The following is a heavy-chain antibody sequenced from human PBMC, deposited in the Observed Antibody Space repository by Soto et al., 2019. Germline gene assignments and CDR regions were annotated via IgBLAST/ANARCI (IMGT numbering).Heavy chain of an antibody. CDR3: AHRVLRTVFGLVTTTAIYFDF. CDR1: GFSLTTRGVG. D-gene: IGHD3-3*01. V-gene: IGHV2-5*02. CDR2: IYWDDDK. Sequence: QITLNESGPTQVKPRQTLTLTCTFSGFSLTTRGVGVGWIRQSPGKAPEWLALIYWDDDKRYSPSLKSRLTINKDTSKNQVVLTMADLDPADTATYYCAHRVLRTVFGLVTTTAIYFDFWGQGTPVAVSS. J-gene: IGHJ4*02.